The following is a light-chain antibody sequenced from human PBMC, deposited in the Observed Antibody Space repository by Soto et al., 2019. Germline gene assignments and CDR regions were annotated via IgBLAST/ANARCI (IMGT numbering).Light chain of an antibody. CDR1: QSVSSN. CDR2: GAS. CDR3: QQYNNWPPSIT. V-gene: IGKV3-15*01. J-gene: IGKJ5*01. Sequence: IVMTQSPATLSVSPGERATLSCRASQSVSSNLAWYQQKPGQAPRLLIYGASTRATGIPARCSGSGSGTEFTLPISSRQSEEFAVYYCQQYNNWPPSITFGQGTRLESK.